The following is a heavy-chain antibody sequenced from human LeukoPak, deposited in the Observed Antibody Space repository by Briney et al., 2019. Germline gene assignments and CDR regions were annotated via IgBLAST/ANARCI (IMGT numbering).Heavy chain of an antibody. Sequence: ASVKVSCKASGYTFTNYGVSWVRQAPGQGLEWMGWISAYNGNTNYAQKLQGRVTMTTDTSTSTAYMELRSLRSDDTAVYYCARVWHYGSGSVRYWFDPWGQGTLVTVSS. CDR2: ISAYNGNT. V-gene: IGHV1-18*01. J-gene: IGHJ5*02. D-gene: IGHD3-10*01. CDR1: GYTFTNYG. CDR3: ARVWHYGSGSVRYWFDP.